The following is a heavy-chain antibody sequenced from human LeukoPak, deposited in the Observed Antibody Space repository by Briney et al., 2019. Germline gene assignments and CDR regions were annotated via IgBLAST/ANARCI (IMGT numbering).Heavy chain of an antibody. J-gene: IGHJ4*02. D-gene: IGHD6-13*01. Sequence: GSLRLSCAASGFTLSTYGMHWVRQAPGKGLEYVSGIGPDGGTTYYAKSVKGRFTISRDNSKNMVYLQMGSLRADDMAVYYCARGAQLTDYWGQGTLVTVSS. CDR3: ARGAQLTDY. CDR1: GFTLSTYG. V-gene: IGHV3-64*01. CDR2: IGPDGGTT.